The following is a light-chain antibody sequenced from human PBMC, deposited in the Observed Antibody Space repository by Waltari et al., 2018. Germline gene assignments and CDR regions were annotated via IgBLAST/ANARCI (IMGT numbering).Light chain of an antibody. V-gene: IGKV4-1*01. Sequence: DIVMTQSPDSLAVSLGERATSKCKSSQSVLKNSNNKNNLAWYPQKRGQPPKLLIYLSSARESVVPDRFSGSGSGTDFTLTITSLQAEDVAVYYCQQYYTPPWTFGQGTKVEIK. CDR1: QSVLKNSNNKNN. CDR2: LSS. J-gene: IGKJ1*01. CDR3: QQYYTPPWT.